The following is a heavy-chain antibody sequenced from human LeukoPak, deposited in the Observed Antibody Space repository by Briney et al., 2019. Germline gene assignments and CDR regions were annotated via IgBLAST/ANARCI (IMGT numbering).Heavy chain of an antibody. J-gene: IGHJ5*02. D-gene: IGHD1-26*01. CDR3: ARVLLVGATIWFDP. V-gene: IGHV4-4*07. Sequence: SETLSLTCTVSGGSISSYYWSWIRQPAGKGLEWIGRIYTSGSTNYNPSLKSRVTMSVDTSKNQFSLKLSSVTAADTAVYYCARVLLVGATIWFDPWGQGTLVTVSS. CDR1: GGSISSYY. CDR2: IYTSGST.